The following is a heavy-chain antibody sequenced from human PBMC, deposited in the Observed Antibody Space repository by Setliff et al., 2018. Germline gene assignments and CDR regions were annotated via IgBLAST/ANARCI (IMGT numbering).Heavy chain of an antibody. D-gene: IGHD5-18*01. V-gene: IGHV1-69*13. J-gene: IGHJ4*02. Sequence: SVKVSCKASGGTFNTYAINWVRQAPGQGLAWMGGIVPVFGTRNYAQKFQGRVTFSADDSANTAYMELTSLTSEDTAVNYCARNIGMGQRDYFDYWGQGTVVTVSS. CDR2: IVPVFGTR. CDR1: GGTFNTYA. CDR3: ARNIGMGQRDYFDY.